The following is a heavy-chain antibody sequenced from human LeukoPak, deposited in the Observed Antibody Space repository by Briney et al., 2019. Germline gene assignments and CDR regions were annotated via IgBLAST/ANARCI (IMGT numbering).Heavy chain of an antibody. J-gene: IGHJ3*02. D-gene: IGHD3-22*01. CDR1: GFTFSSYA. V-gene: IGHV3-30-3*01. Sequence: GGSLRLSCAASGFTFSSYAMHWVRQAPGKGLEWVAVISYDGSNKYYADSVKGRFTISRDNSKNTLCLQMNSLRAEDTAVYYCARDSFKHSPYLYYYDSSGSQRAFDIWGQGTMVTVSS. CDR2: ISYDGSNK. CDR3: ARDSFKHSPYLYYYDSSGSQRAFDI.